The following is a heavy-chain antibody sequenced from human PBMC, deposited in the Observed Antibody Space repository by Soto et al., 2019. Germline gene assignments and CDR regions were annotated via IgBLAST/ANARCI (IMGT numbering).Heavy chain of an antibody. CDR2: INSDGGST. Sequence: EVQLVESGGGLVQPGGSLRLSCAASGFTFSSYWMHWVRQAPGKGLVWVSRINSDGGSTTYADSVKGRFTISRDNDKNTLYLQMNSLRAEVTAVYYCARVKKDRLEWRTPPHNYCMDVWGQGTTVTVSS. CDR3: ARVKKDRLEWRTPPHNYCMDV. J-gene: IGHJ6*02. D-gene: IGHD3-3*01. CDR1: GFTFSSYW. V-gene: IGHV3-74*01.